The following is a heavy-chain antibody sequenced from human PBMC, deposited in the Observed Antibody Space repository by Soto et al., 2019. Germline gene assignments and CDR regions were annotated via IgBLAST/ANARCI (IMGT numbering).Heavy chain of an antibody. CDR3: ARQVVDGTVAGTGSFDY. CDR2: IKYSGTT. CDR1: DGSISSSRCH. V-gene: IGHV4-39*01. Sequence: SETLSLTCTVSDGSISSSRCHWGWIRQPPVKGLEWIASIKYSGTTFYNPSLKSRVTLSVDTSKNQFALKLSSVTAADTAVYYCARQVVDGTVAGTGSFDYWGQGTLVTVS. J-gene: IGHJ4*02. D-gene: IGHD6-19*01.